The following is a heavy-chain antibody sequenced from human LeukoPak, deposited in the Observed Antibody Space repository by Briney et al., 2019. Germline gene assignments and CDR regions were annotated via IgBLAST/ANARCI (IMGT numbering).Heavy chain of an antibody. CDR3: ATWRGVYTFGPLDY. D-gene: IGHD3/OR15-3a*01. CDR2: ISYDGSNK. CDR1: GFTFSSYG. J-gene: IGHJ4*02. V-gene: IGHV3-30*03. Sequence: PGGSLRLSCAASGFTFSSYGMHWVRQAPGKGLEWVAVISYDGSNKYYADSVKGRFTISRDNSKNTLYLQMNSLRAEDTAVYYCATWRGVYTFGPLDYWGRGTLVT.